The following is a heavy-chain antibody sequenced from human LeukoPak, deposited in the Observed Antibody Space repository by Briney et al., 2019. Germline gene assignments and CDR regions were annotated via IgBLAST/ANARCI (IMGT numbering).Heavy chain of an antibody. CDR1: GFTFSSYW. D-gene: IGHD6-6*01. V-gene: IGHV3-7*02. J-gene: IGHJ4*02. CDR2: IKQDGSDK. CDR3: ASGFSSSPYFDY. Sequence: GGSLRLSCAASGFTFSSYWMTWVRQAPGKGLEWVANIKQDGSDKHYVDSVKGRFTISRDNAKNSLFLQMNSLRDEDTAVYYCASGFSSSPYFDYWGQGTLVTVSS.